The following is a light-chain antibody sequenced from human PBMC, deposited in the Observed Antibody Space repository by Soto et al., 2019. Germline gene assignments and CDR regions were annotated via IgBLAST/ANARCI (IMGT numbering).Light chain of an antibody. J-gene: IGKJ3*01. CDR2: LGS. Sequence: DIVMTQSPLSLPVTPGEPASISCRSSQSLLHSNGYNYLDWYLQKPGQSPQLLIYLGSNRASGVPDRFSGSGSGTDFTFTISSLQPEDIATYYCQQYDNLPPGFTFGPGTKVDIK. CDR3: QQYDNLPPGFT. CDR1: QSLLHSNGYNY. V-gene: IGKV2-28*01.